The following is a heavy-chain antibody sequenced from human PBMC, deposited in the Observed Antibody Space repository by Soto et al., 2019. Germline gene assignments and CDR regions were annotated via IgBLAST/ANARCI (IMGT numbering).Heavy chain of an antibody. V-gene: IGHV2-5*02. Sequence: QITLKESGPPLVKPTQTLTLTCTFSGFSLSTSGVGVAWIRQPPGEALEWLALIYWDADKRYRPSLESWLTITKDTSKNEVVLTMTNMDSVDTATYYCAYLPCSGGSCYWFSFSGMDVWGQGTTVTVSS. CDR2: IYWDADK. J-gene: IGHJ6*02. CDR3: AYLPCSGGSCYWFSFSGMDV. D-gene: IGHD2-15*01. CDR1: GFSLSTSGVG.